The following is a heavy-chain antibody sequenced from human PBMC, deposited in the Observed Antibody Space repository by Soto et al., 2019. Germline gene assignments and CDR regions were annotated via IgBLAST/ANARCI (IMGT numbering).Heavy chain of an antibody. J-gene: IGHJ4*02. V-gene: IGHV3-23*01. Sequence: EVQLLESGGGLVQPGGSLRLSCAASGFTFSSYAMSWVRQAPGKGLEWVSAISGSGGSTYYADSVKGRFTISRDNSKNTMYLQKNSLRAEETAVYYCAKQPPVVLKNRVGATIWGLMADYWGQGTLVTVSS. D-gene: IGHD1-26*01. CDR1: GFTFSSYA. CDR2: ISGSGGST. CDR3: AKQPPVVLKNRVGATIWGLMADY.